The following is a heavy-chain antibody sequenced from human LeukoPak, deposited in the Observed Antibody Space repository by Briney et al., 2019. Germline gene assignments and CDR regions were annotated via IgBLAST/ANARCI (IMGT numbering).Heavy chain of an antibody. V-gene: IGHV1-69*13. D-gene: IGHD3-16*01. Sequence: GASVKVSCKASGYTFSNYAIYWVRQAPGQGLEWVGGILPIIGATKNGQKLQGRVTFTADESTSTVYMELSSLRSEDTAIYYCARADFSAYTGWEWGQGTLVTVSS. CDR2: ILPIIGAT. CDR3: ARADFSAYTGWE. J-gene: IGHJ4*02. CDR1: GYTFSNYA.